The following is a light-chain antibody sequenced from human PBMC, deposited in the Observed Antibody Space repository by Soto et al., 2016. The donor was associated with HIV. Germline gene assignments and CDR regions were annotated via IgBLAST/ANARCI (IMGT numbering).Light chain of an antibody. Sequence: DIQMTQSPSSLSASVGDRVTLTCRASQNINNYLNWYRQKPGKAPKVLIYAASSLQSGVPSRFSGGGSETDFTLTISSLQPEDFATYYCLQYNTYPQMFGQGTRVEIK. V-gene: IGKV1-39*01. J-gene: IGKJ1*01. CDR3: LQYNTYPQM. CDR1: QNINNY. CDR2: AAS.